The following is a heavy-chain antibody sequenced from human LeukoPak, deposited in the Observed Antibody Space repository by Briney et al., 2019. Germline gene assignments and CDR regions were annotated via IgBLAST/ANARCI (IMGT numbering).Heavy chain of an antibody. CDR1: GFTFSSYS. D-gene: IGHD1-26*01. Sequence: GGSLRLSCAASGFTFSSYSMNWVRQAPGKGLEWVSSISSSSSYIYYADSVKGRFTISRDNAKNSLYLQMNSLRAEDTAVYYCARRTPWDYYFDYWGQGTLVTVSS. CDR3: ARRTPWDYYFDY. V-gene: IGHV3-21*01. CDR2: ISSSSSYI. J-gene: IGHJ4*02.